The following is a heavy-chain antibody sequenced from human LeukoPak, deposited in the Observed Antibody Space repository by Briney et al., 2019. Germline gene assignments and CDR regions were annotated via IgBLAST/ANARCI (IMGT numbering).Heavy chain of an antibody. V-gene: IGHV1-3*01. CDR1: GYTFSSYA. J-gene: IGHJ6*04. D-gene: IGHD6-19*01. CDR2: INAGSGNT. CDR3: ASGQYSSGWYLGNYYYGMDV. Sequence: ASVKVSCKASGYTFSSYAMHWVRQAPGQRLEWMGWINAGSGNTKYSLKFQGRVTITRDISASTAYMELSSLRSEDTAVYYCASGQYSSGWYLGNYYYGMDVWGKGTTVTISS.